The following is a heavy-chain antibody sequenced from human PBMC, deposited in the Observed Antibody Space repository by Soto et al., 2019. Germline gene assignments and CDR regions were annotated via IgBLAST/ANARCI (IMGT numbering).Heavy chain of an antibody. J-gene: IGHJ6*02. CDR2: MNPNSGNT. V-gene: IGHV1-8*01. Sequence: ASVKVSCKASGYTFPSYDINWVRPATGQGLEWMGWMNPNSGNTGYAQKFQGRVTITADESTSTAYMELSSLRSEDTAVYYCARDNWNDGYDYYYGMDVWGQGTTVTVSS. D-gene: IGHD1-20*01. CDR1: GYTFPSYD. CDR3: ARDNWNDGYDYYYGMDV.